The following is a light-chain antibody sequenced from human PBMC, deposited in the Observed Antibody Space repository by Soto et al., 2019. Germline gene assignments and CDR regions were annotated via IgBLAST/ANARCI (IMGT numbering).Light chain of an antibody. CDR3: QESYSTS. CDR2: GAS. CDR1: QNINTF. Sequence: DIEMTQSPSSLSASVGDRITIFCRASQNINTFLNWYQQKGGKAPKLLIHGASSLQSGVPLRFSGSGSGTDFSLTISSLQPEDIATYYCQESYSTSFGQGTKVDIK. V-gene: IGKV1-39*01. J-gene: IGKJ1*01.